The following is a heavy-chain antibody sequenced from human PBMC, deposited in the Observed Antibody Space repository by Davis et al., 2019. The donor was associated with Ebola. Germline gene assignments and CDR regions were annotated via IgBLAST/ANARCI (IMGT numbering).Heavy chain of an antibody. CDR1: GFSFDDYA. D-gene: IGHD6-19*01. CDR2: ISWDSGSI. Sequence: SLKISCVASGFSFDDYAMHWVRQTPGKGLEWVSGISWDSGSIGYADSVKGRFTISRDNAKNSLYLQMNSLRAEDTAVYYCANSPVEAADYWGQGTLVTVSS. V-gene: IGHV3-9*01. CDR3: ANSPVEAADY. J-gene: IGHJ4*02.